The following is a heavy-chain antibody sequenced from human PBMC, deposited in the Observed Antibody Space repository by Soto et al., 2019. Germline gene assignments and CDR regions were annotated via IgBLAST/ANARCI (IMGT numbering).Heavy chain of an antibody. CDR1: GFTFSSYA. J-gene: IGHJ6*02. V-gene: IGHV3-30-3*01. CDR2: ISYDGSNK. D-gene: IGHD4-17*01. CDR3: ARGGGADYGDSPGYYGMDV. Sequence: GGSLRLSCAASGFTFSSYAMHWVRQAPGKGLEWVAVISYDGSNKYYADSVKGRFTISRDNSKNTLYLQMNSLRAEDTAVYYCARGGGADYGDSPGYYGMDVWGQGTTVTVSS.